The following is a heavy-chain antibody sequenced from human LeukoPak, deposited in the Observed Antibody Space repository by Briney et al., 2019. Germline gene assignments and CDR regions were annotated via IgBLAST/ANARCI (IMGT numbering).Heavy chain of an antibody. D-gene: IGHD6-19*01. Sequence: SVKVSCKASGGTFSSYAISWVRQAPGQGLEWMGGIIPIFGTANYAQKFQGRVTITADESTSTAYMELSSLTSEDTAIYYCARVIWGVAVAGISDDAFDIWGQGTMVTVSS. V-gene: IGHV1-69*13. CDR2: IIPIFGTA. J-gene: IGHJ3*02. CDR3: ARVIWGVAVAGISDDAFDI. CDR1: GGTFSSYA.